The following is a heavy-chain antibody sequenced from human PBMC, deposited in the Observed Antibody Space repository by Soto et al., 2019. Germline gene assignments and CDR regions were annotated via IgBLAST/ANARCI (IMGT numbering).Heavy chain of an antibody. CDR1: GYSFSSHW. V-gene: IGHV5-51*01. CDR2: IYPDDSDT. Sequence: GESLKISCKGSGYSFSSHWIAWVRQMPGKGLEYMGIIYPDDSDTRYSPSFQGHVTISADKSIDTAYLQWSSLKASDTAIFFCATLYDYHSSGRGYYFDYWGQGTLVTVSS. CDR3: ATLYDYHSSGRGYYFDY. D-gene: IGHD3-22*01. J-gene: IGHJ4*02.